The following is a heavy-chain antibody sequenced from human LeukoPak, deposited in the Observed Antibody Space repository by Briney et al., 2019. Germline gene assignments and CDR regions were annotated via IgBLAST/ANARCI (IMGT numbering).Heavy chain of an antibody. CDR2: INEGGRI. Sequence: SETLSLTCGVYAGTFSGYYWSWIRQPPGKGLKWIGEINEGGRISYNPSLKSRVTISVDTSKTQLSLKLSSVTAADTAVYYCARYYGSGTYSLAYWGQGTLVTVSP. CDR1: AGTFSGYY. J-gene: IGHJ4*02. D-gene: IGHD3-10*01. CDR3: ARYYGSGTYSLAY. V-gene: IGHV4-34*01.